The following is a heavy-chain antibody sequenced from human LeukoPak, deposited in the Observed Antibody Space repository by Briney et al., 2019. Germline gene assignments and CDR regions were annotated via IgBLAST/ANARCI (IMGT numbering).Heavy chain of an antibody. CDR1: GYTFTGYY. D-gene: IGHD1-26*01. Sequence: ASVKVSCKASGYTFTGYYMHWVRQAPGQGLEWMGWINPNSGGTNYAQKLQGRVTMTRDTSISTAYMELSRLRSDDTAVYYCARATNFYYYYGMDVWGQGTTVTVSS. V-gene: IGHV1-2*02. J-gene: IGHJ6*02. CDR2: INPNSGGT. CDR3: ARATNFYYYYGMDV.